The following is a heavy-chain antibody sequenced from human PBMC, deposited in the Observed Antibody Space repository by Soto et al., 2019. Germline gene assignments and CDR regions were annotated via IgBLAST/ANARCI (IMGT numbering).Heavy chain of an antibody. CDR2: IYSGGST. CDR1: GFTVSSNY. Sequence: GGSLRLSCAASGFTVSSNYMSWVRQAPGKGLEWVSVIYSGGSTYYADSVKGRFTISRDNSKNTLYLQMNSLRAEDTAVYYCARDLVGSGSYYVYWGQGTLVTVSS. J-gene: IGHJ4*02. D-gene: IGHD3-10*01. CDR3: ARDLVGSGSYYVY. V-gene: IGHV3-66*01.